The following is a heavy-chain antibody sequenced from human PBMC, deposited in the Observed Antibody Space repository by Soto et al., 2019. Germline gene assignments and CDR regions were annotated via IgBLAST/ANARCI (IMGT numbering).Heavy chain of an antibody. CDR3: AKDRDYPRDYFHY. CDR1: GFTFSSFW. J-gene: IGHJ4*02. Sequence: GGSMRLSCAVSGFTFSSFWMSWVRQAPGKGLEWVATIKQDGSEKYYADSVRGRFTISRDFSKNTVFLHMDSLRAEDTAVYYCAKDRDYPRDYFHYWGQGTLVTVSS. V-gene: IGHV3-7*03. CDR2: IKQDGSEK. D-gene: IGHD3-10*01.